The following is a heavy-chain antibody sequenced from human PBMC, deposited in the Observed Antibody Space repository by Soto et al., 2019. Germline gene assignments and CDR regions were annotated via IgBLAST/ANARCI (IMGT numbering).Heavy chain of an antibody. Sequence: GSLRLSCAASGFTFSSYGMHWVRQAPGKGLEWVAVISYDGSNKYYADSVKGRFTISRDNSKNTLYLQMNSLRAEDTAVYYCAKDMGYCSGGSCYGFIDAFDIWGQGTMVTVSS. CDR2: ISYDGSNK. J-gene: IGHJ3*02. CDR3: AKDMGYCSGGSCYGFIDAFDI. CDR1: GFTFSSYG. V-gene: IGHV3-30*18. D-gene: IGHD2-15*01.